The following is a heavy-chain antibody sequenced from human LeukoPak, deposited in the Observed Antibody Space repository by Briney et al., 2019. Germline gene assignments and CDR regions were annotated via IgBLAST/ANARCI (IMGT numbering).Heavy chain of an antibody. CDR2: IYTSGIT. CDR1: GGSISSYY. D-gene: IGHD3-10*01. J-gene: IGHJ5*02. Sequence: SETLSLTCTVSGGSISSYYWSWIRQPAGKGLEWIGRIYTSGITNYNPSLKSRGTMSVDTSKNQFSLKLSSVTAADTAVYYCARDLAILLWFGESQPNWFDPWGQGTLVTVSS. V-gene: IGHV4-4*07. CDR3: ARDLAILLWFGESQPNWFDP.